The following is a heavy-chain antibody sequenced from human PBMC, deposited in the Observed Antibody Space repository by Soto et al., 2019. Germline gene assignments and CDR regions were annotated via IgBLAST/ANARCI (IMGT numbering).Heavy chain of an antibody. Sequence: PGGALKNFCKGFGYNFTNHWDGWGGQMPGKGLEWMGIIYPGDSDTRYSPSFQGQVTISADKSISTAYLQWSSLKASDTAMYYCARLLQLEGNWFDPWAQGTLVTVSS. CDR3: ARLLQLEGNWFDP. J-gene: IGHJ5*02. CDR2: IYPGDSDT. CDR1: GYNFTNHW. D-gene: IGHD1-1*01. V-gene: IGHV5-51*01.